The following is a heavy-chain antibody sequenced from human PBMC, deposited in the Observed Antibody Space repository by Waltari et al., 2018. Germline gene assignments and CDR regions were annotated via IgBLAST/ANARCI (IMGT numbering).Heavy chain of an antibody. J-gene: IGHJ3*02. V-gene: IGHV4-59*11. CDR3: ARDISGSYGDAFDI. D-gene: IGHD1-26*01. CDR1: GGSISSHY. Sequence: QVQLQESGPGLVKPSETLSLTCTVSGGSISSHYWSWIRQPPGKGLEWIGYIYYSGSTNYNPSLKSRVTISVDTSKNQFSLKLSSVTAADTAVYYCARDISGSYGDAFDIWGQGTMVTVSS. CDR2: IYYSGST.